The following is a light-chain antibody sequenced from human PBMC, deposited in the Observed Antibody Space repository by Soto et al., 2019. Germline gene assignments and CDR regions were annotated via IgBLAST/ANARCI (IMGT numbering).Light chain of an antibody. CDR1: QSVSRNY. CDR3: QTYDTSPT. CDR2: GAS. V-gene: IGKV3-20*01. Sequence: EIVLTQSPGTLSLSAGERATLSCRASQSVSRNYLAWYQHKPGQAPTALIYGASNRATGVPDRFSGSGSGTDFTLTISRLEPEDFAVYYCQTYDTSPTFGQGTKVEVK. J-gene: IGKJ1*01.